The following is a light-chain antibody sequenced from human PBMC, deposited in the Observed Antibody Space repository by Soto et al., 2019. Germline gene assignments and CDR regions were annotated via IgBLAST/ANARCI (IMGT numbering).Light chain of an antibody. J-gene: IGLJ1*01. CDR2: GNX. CDR3: QSYDSSLSGFYV. Sequence: QSVLTQPPSVSGAPGQRVTISCTGSSSNIGAGYDVHWYQQFPGTAPKLLLYGNXXXXXXXXXXXXGSKSGTSASLAITGXXAEDEADYYCQSYDSSLSGFYVFGTGTKVTVL. CDR1: SSNIGAGYD. V-gene: IGLV1-40*01.